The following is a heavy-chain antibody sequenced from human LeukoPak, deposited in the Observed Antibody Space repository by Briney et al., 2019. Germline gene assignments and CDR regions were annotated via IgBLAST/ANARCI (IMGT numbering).Heavy chain of an antibody. D-gene: IGHD4-23*01. V-gene: IGHV3-23*01. Sequence: PGGSLRLSRVSSGFTFNIYAMSWVRQAPGKGLEWVAGVGGGPDIHYVDSVKCRFTASRDDSKNTVYLHISSLRVEDTAKYFGAKDETSGNSMWDHLECWGQGTLVTVST. CDR3: AKDETSGNSMWDHLEC. CDR1: GFTFNIYA. CDR2: VGGGPDI. J-gene: IGHJ4*02.